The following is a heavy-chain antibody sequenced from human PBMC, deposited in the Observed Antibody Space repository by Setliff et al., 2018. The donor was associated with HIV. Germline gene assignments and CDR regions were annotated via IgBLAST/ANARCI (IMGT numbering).Heavy chain of an antibody. V-gene: IGHV4-38-2*01. Sequence: SETLSLTCAVSGYSISSGYYWGWIRQPPGKGLEWIGSLFHSASTTYNPSLKSRVTISTDTSKNQFSLKLTSVTAADTAVYYCARRGAYGYDYFDYWGPGTLVT. J-gene: IGHJ4*02. CDR3: ARRGAYGYDYFDY. CDR2: LFHSAST. D-gene: IGHD5-12*01. CDR1: GYSISSGYY.